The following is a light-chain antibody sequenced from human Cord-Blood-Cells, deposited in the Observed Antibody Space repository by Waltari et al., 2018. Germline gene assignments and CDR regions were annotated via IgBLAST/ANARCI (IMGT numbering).Light chain of an antibody. CDR3: QQYDNLPYS. CDR1: QDINNY. Sequence: DIQMTQSPSSLSTSVVDRVTITCQASQDINNYLNWYQQKPGKAPKLLIYDASNLETGVPSRFSGSGSGTDFTFTISSLQPEDIATYYCQQYDNLPYSFGQGTKLEIK. CDR2: DAS. V-gene: IGKV1-33*01. J-gene: IGKJ2*03.